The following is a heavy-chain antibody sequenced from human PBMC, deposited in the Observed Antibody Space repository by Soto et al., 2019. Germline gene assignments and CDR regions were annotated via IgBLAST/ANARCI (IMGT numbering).Heavy chain of an antibody. J-gene: IGHJ4*02. CDR1: GYTFTDYY. CDR3: ARDWGHYYGSGSFPSPHPSDI. V-gene: IGHV1-2*04. D-gene: IGHD3-10*01. CDR2: INPNSGGT. Sequence: QVQLVQSGAEVKKPGASVKVSCKASGYTFTDYYLHWVRQAPGQGLEWMGWINPNSGGTHYAQKFQGWVTXTXXXSXXTAYMELNRLTSDDTAVYYCARDWGHYYGSGSFPSPHPSDIWGQGTLVTVSS.